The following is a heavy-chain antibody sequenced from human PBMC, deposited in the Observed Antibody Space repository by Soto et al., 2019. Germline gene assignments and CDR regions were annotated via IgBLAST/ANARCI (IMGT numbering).Heavy chain of an antibody. D-gene: IGHD6-13*01. V-gene: IGHV1-2*04. CDR2: INPNSGGT. Sequence: ASVKVSCKASGYTFTGYYMHWVRQAPGQGLEWMGWINPNSGGTNYAQKFQGWVTMTRDTSISTAYMELSRLRSDDTAVYYCARDIAAPGYYYYGMDVWGQGTTVTVSS. CDR3: ARDIAAPGYYYYGMDV. J-gene: IGHJ6*02. CDR1: GYTFTGYY.